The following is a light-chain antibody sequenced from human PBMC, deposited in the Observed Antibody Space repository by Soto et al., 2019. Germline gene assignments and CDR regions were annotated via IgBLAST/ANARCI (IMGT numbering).Light chain of an antibody. Sequence: IVLTQSPVTLSLSPVERATLSFRASQNISSYLIWYQQKPGQAPRLLMYDVSNRATGIPARFSGSGSGTDFTLTISSLQSEDFAVYCCQQCNKWPPTFGQGTKVDIK. V-gene: IGKV3-11*01. CDR2: DVS. CDR1: QNISSY. CDR3: QQCNKWPPT. J-gene: IGKJ1*01.